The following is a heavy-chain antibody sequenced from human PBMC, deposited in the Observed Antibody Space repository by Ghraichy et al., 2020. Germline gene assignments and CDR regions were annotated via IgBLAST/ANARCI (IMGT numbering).Heavy chain of an antibody. CDR3: TRDRGHHVTTF. Sequence: SETLSLTCTVSGYSISSGYFWGWIRQQPGKGLEWIGSISHSGGTYYNPPLKSRFTVSMDTSKNQFSLKVSSVSAADTAVYYCTRDRGHHVTTFWGRGTLVTVSS. D-gene: IGHD2/OR15-2a*01. CDR1: GYSISSGYF. CDR2: ISHSGGT. J-gene: IGHJ4*02. V-gene: IGHV4-38-2*02.